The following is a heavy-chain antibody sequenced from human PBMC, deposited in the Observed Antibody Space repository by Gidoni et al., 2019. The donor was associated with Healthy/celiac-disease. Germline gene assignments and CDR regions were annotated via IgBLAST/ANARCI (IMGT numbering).Heavy chain of an antibody. D-gene: IGHD2-21*01. Sequence: QVPLVQPGAEVKQPGASVQVSCKASGYTFTSYDINWVRQATGQGLEWMGWMNPNSGNTGYAQKFQGRVTMTRNTSISTAYMERSSLRSEDTAVYYCARVVAWFDPWGQGTLVTVSS. CDR3: ARVVAWFDP. CDR2: MNPNSGNT. V-gene: IGHV1-8*01. CDR1: GYTFTSYD. J-gene: IGHJ5*02.